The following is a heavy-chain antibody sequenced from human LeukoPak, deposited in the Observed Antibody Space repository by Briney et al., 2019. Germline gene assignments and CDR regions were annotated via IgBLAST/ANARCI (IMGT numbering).Heavy chain of an antibody. CDR1: GLTLNTFW. CDR2: INQGGSEK. Sequence: GRSLRLSCTATGLTLNTFWMTWVRQAPGKGLEWVANINQGGSEKNYVASVKGRFTISRDNAKKSLYLQMDSLRAEDTAVYYCGRGPGYRSDSWGQGTLVTVSS. J-gene: IGHJ4*02. CDR3: GRGPGYRSDS. D-gene: IGHD2-2*03. V-gene: IGHV3-7*05.